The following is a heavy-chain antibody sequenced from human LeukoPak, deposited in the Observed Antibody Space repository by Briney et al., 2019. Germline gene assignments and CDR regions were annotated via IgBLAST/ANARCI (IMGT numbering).Heavy chain of an antibody. CDR3: TTYKYYFDQ. V-gene: IGHV3-21*03. CDR1: GFTFSSYS. Sequence: GGSLRLSCAASGFTFSSYSMNWVRQAPGKGLEWVSSISSSSSYIYYADSVKGRFTISRDDSENTLYLQMNSLKTEDTAVYYCTTYKYYFDQWGQGTLVTVSS. D-gene: IGHD1-14*01. J-gene: IGHJ4*02. CDR2: ISSSSSYI.